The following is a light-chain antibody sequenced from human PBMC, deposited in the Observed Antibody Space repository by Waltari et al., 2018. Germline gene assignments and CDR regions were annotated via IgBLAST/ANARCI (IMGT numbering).Light chain of an antibody. Sequence: DIQMTQFPSSVSASVGARVTFTGRESQDIIRWLAWYQQKPGKAPKFLIYAASNLQSGVPSRFSGTGSGTDFTLNISSLQPEDVATYYCQQANRFPLTFGGGTKVEIK. V-gene: IGKV1-12*01. J-gene: IGKJ4*01. CDR3: QQANRFPLT. CDR2: AAS. CDR1: QDIIRW.